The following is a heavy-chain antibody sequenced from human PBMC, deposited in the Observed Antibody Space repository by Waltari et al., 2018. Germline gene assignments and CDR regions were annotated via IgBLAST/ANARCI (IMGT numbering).Heavy chain of an antibody. CDR1: GGSISSGSYY. D-gene: IGHD6-13*01. Sequence: QVQLQESGPGLVKPSQTLSLTCTVSGGSISSGSYYWSWIRQPAGKGLEWIGRIYTSGSTNYNPSLKSRVTISVDTSKNQFSLKLSSVTAADTAVYYCARDTTAAGSPAAFDIWGQGTMVTVSS. CDR3: ARDTTAAGSPAAFDI. V-gene: IGHV4-61*02. J-gene: IGHJ3*02. CDR2: IYTSGST.